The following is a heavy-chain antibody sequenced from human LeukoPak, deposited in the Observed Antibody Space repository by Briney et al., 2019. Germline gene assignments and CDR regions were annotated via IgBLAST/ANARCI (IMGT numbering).Heavy chain of an antibody. Sequence: SGNPSPPSTVPGGPLNNNTYYRGWIPQPPRKGLEWVGSIYYSGSTYYNPSLKSRVTISVDTSKNQFSLKLSSVTAADTAVYYCARLSGYYSALFDYWGQGTLVTVSS. D-gene: IGHD3-22*01. V-gene: IGHV4-39*01. CDR2: IYYSGST. CDR3: ARLSGYYSALFDY. J-gene: IGHJ4*02. CDR1: GGPLNNNTYY.